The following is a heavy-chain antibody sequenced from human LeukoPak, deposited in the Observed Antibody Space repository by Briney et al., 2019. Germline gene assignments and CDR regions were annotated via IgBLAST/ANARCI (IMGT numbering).Heavy chain of an antibody. Sequence: SETLSLTCAVYGGSFSGYYWSWIRQSPGKGLEWIGEINHSGSTNYNPSLKSRVTISVDTSKNQFSLKLSSVTAADTAVYYCARISPNCSGGSCYSEAFDYWGQGTLVTVSS. D-gene: IGHD2-15*01. CDR3: ARISPNCSGGSCYSEAFDY. CDR1: GGSFSGYY. CDR2: INHSGST. J-gene: IGHJ4*02. V-gene: IGHV4-34*01.